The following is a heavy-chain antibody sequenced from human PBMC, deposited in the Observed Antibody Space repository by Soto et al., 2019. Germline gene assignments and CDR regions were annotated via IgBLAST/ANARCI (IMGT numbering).Heavy chain of an antibody. CDR3: ARDIGWFGELSLYYYYGMDV. Sequence: QVQLVESGGGVVQPGRSLRLSCAASGFTFSSYGMHWVRQAPGKGLEWVAVIWYDGSNKYYADSVKGRFTISRDNSKNTLYLQMNSLRAEDTAVYYCARDIGWFGELSLYYYYGMDVWGQGTTVTVSS. V-gene: IGHV3-33*01. D-gene: IGHD3-10*01. CDR2: IWYDGSNK. CDR1: GFTFSSYG. J-gene: IGHJ6*02.